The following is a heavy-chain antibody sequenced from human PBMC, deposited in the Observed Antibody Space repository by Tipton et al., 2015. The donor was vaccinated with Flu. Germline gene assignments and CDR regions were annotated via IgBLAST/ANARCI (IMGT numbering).Heavy chain of an antibody. CDR2: INHSGRT. D-gene: IGHD3-22*01. CDR3: ARGIGLFYYDTDGYPYFDY. Sequence: TLSLTCAVSGDFLSSDTNWWTWVRQPPGKGLEWIGEINHSGRTNYNPSLRGRVTMSLDKSKNQFSLKLNSVTATDTAVYYCARGIGLFYYDTDGYPYFDYWGQGTLVTVSS. CDR1: GDFLSSDTNW. V-gene: IGHV4-4*02. J-gene: IGHJ4*02.